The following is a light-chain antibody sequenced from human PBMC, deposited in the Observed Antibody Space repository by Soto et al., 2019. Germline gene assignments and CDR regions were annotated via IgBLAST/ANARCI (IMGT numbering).Light chain of an antibody. Sequence: QAVVTQELSLTVSPGGTVTLTCDSSTGAVTSGHYPYWFQQKPGQAPRTLIYDTSKRHSWTSARFSGSLVGGKAALTLSGAQPEDEAEYYCLLYYSGAYVFGTGTKVTV. CDR2: DTS. CDR1: TGAVTSGHY. J-gene: IGLJ1*01. V-gene: IGLV7-46*01. CDR3: LLYYSGAYV.